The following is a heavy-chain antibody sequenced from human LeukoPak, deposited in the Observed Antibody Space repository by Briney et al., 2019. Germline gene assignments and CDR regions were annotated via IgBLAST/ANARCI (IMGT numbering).Heavy chain of an antibody. CDR3: AMDRVVFTD. CDR1: GFVFNSYW. J-gene: IGHJ4*02. V-gene: IGHV3-7*04. D-gene: IGHD3-22*01. Sequence: GGSLRLSCEASGFVFNSYWMTWVRQAPGKGLEWVANIKQDGSETKYVDSVEGRFTISRDHARNSVFLEMNSLRVEDTALYYCAMDRVVFTDWGQGALVTVSS. CDR2: IKQDGSET.